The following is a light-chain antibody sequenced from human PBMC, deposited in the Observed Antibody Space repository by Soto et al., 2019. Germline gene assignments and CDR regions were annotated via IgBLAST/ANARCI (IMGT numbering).Light chain of an antibody. J-gene: IGLJ3*02. CDR2: EGS. V-gene: IGLV2-23*01. CDR3: CSYACSSTWV. CDR1: SSDVGSYNL. Sequence: QSALTQPASVSGSPGQSITISCTGTSSDVGSYNLVSWYQQHPGKAPKLMIYEGSKRPSGVSNRFSGSKSGNTASPTISGLQAEDEADYYCCSYACSSTWVFGGGTTLTVL.